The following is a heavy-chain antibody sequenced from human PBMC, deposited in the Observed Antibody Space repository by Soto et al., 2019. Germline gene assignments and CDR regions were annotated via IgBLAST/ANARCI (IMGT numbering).Heavy chain of an antibody. J-gene: IGHJ5*02. Sequence: SETLSLTCTVSGAAPSSGGYFYTWVRQPPGKGLEWLGYIYYSGGTNYNPSLKSRVTISLDKSKSQFSLRLISVTAADTAVHYCTREQSDDNYFDPWGQGTLVTVSS. CDR1: GAAPSSGGYF. V-gene: IGHV4-61*08. CDR3: TREQSDDNYFDP. CDR2: IYYSGGT. D-gene: IGHD6-19*01.